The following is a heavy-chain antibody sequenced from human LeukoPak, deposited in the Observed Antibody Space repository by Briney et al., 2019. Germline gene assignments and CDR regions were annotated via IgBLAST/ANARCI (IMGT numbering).Heavy chain of an antibody. CDR2: INPNSGGS. Sequence: ASVKVSCKASGYTFTAYYVHWVRQAPGQGLEWMGRINPNSGGSNYAQKFQDRVTMTRDTSISTAYMELSRLTSDDTAMYYCARDLDRDDDYWGQGTLDTVSS. CDR1: GYTFTAYY. J-gene: IGHJ4*02. V-gene: IGHV1-2*06. CDR3: ARDLDRDDDY. D-gene: IGHD3-10*01.